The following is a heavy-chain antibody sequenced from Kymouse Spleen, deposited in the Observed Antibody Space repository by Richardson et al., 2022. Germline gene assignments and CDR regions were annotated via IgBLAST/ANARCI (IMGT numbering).Heavy chain of an antibody. CDR3: ARGGLRYFDWLLEDYYYYYGMDV. J-gene: IGHJ6*02. Sequence: QLQLQESGPGLVKPSETLSLTCTVSGGSISSSSYYWGWIRQPPGKGLEWIGSIYYSGSTYYNPSLKSRVTISVDTSKNQFSLKLSSVTAADTAVYYCARGGLRYFDWLLEDYYYYYGMDVWGQGTTVTVSS. CDR1: GGSISSSSYY. D-gene: IGHD3-9*01. V-gene: IGHV4-39*01. CDR2: IYYSGST.